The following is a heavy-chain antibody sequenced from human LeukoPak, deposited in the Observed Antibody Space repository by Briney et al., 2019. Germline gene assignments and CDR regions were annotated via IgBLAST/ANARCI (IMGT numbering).Heavy chain of an antibody. J-gene: IGHJ6*03. D-gene: IGHD3-3*01. CDR1: VYTFTSYY. CDR2: MNPKSGNT. CDR3: ARGSYDFWSGYYALSDYYYYMDV. V-gene: IGHV1-8*03. Sequence: ASVKVSCKASVYTFTSYYVNGVRQASGQGLEWMGWMNPKSGNTGYAQKFRGRVTITKNTSISTAYMELSSLRSEDTAVYYCARGSYDFWSGYYALSDYYYYMDVWGKGTTVTVSS.